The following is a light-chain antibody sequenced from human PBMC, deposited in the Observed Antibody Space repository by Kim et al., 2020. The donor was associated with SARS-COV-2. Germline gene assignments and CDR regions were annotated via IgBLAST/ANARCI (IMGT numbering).Light chain of an antibody. Sequence: DIQMTQSPSSLSASVGDRVTITCRASQAINNYLAWFRLRPGEAPKSLIYAASTLQSGVPSRFSGSGSGTDFTLTIASLQPEDFATYYCQHYYTHPLTFGGGTKVEI. J-gene: IGKJ4*01. V-gene: IGKV1-16*01. CDR2: AAS. CDR3: QHYYTHPLT. CDR1: QAINNY.